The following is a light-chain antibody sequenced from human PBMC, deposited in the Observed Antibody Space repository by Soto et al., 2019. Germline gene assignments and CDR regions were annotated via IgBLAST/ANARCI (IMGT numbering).Light chain of an antibody. V-gene: IGLV2-18*02. J-gene: IGLJ1*01. CDR1: SSDVGSYDY. Sequence: QSALIQPPSVSGSPGQSVTISCTGTSSDVGSYDYVSWYQQHPGTVPKPMIYNVNTRPSGVPDRFSGSKSGNTASMTISGLQAEDEAFYYCSSYTTTPNIRFVFGTGTKVTVL. CDR3: SSYTTTPNIRFV. CDR2: NVN.